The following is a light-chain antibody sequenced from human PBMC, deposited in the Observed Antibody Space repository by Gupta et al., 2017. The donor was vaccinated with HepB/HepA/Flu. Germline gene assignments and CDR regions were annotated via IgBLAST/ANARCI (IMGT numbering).Light chain of an antibody. CDR2: EVS. Sequence: QSALTHPPSASGSPGQSVPISCTGTSSNVGGYNYVSWYQQHPGKAPKLMLYEVSKRPSGVPDRFSGSKSGNTASLAVSGLQAEDEADYYCRSYEGFNNCWVFGGGTKLTVL. V-gene: IGLV2-8*01. CDR3: RSYEGFNNCWV. CDR1: SSNVGGYNY. J-gene: IGLJ3*02.